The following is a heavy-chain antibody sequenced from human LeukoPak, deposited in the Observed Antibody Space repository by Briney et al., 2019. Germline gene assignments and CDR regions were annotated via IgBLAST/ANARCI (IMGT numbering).Heavy chain of an antibody. Sequence: PSETLSLTCAVYGGSFSGYYWSWIRQPPGKGLEWIGEINHSGSTNYNPSLKSRVTISADTSKNQFSLKLSSVTAADTAVYYCARGIGTTGTTWYNWFDPWGQGTLVTVSS. CDR1: GGSFSGYY. J-gene: IGHJ5*02. V-gene: IGHV4-34*01. CDR3: ARGIGTTGTTWYNWFDP. CDR2: INHSGST. D-gene: IGHD1-1*01.